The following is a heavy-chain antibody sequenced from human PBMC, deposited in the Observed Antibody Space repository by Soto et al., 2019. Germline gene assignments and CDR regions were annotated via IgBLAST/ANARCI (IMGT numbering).Heavy chain of an antibody. CDR3: ARDDSGVVETTYAFAI. D-gene: IGHD2-21*02. Sequence: GGSLRLSCAASGFTFSSYGMHRVRQAPGKGLEWVAVIWYDGSTKYYADSVKGRFTISRDNSKNTLYMQMNSLRAEDTAVYYCARDDSGVVETTYAFAIWVQETMLPASS. V-gene: IGHV3-33*01. J-gene: IGHJ3*02. CDR1: GFTFSSYG. CDR2: IWYDGSTK.